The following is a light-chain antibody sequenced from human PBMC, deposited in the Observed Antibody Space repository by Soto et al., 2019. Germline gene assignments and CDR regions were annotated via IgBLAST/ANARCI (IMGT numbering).Light chain of an antibody. CDR1: QSVNSK. J-gene: IGKJ2*01. CDR2: GAS. CDR3: QKYDEWPGYT. V-gene: IGKV3-15*01. Sequence: EMVMTQSPVTLSVSPGERATLSCRASQSVNSKLAWYQQKPGQAPRLLIYGASTRAAGIPDRFSGSGSGTAFTMTISSLKSEDFAVYYCQKYDEWPGYTFGQGTKLEIK.